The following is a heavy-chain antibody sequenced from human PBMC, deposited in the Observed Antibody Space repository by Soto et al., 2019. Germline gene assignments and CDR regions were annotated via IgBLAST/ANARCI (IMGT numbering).Heavy chain of an antibody. V-gene: IGHV1-58*01. D-gene: IGHD1-7*01. CDR3: AADGREANYEYYYYGMDV. CDR2: IVVGSGNT. J-gene: IGHJ6*02. Sequence: SVKVSCKASGFTFTSSAVQWVRQARGQRLEWIGWIVVGSGNTNYAQKFQERVTITRDMSTSTAYMELSSLRSEDTAVYYCAADGREANYEYYYYGMDVWGQGTTVTVSS. CDR1: GFTFTSSA.